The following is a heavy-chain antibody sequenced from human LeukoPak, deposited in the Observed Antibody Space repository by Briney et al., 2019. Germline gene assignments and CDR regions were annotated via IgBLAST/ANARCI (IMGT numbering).Heavy chain of an antibody. J-gene: IGHJ6*03. CDR1: GGSISSYY. D-gene: IGHD2-15*01. CDR3: ARDSVLRGLYYYYMDV. CDR2: IYTSGST. Sequence: PSETLSLTCTVSGGSISSYYWSWIRQPAGKGLEWIGRIYTSGSTNYNPSLKSRVTMSVDTSKNQFSLKLSSVTAADTAVYYCARDSVLRGLYYYYMDVWGKGFTVTISS. V-gene: IGHV4-4*07.